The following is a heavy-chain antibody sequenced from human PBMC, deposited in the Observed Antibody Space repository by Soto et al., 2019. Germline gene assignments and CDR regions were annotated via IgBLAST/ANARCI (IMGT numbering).Heavy chain of an antibody. CDR1: GYTFTSYD. J-gene: IGHJ5*02. Sequence: ASVKVSCKASGYTFTSYDINWVRQATGQGLEWMGWMNPNSGNTGYAQKFQGRVTMTRNTSISTAYMELSSLRSEDTAVYYCARVTFIDERSWFDPWGQGTLVTVSS. CDR3: ARVTFIDERSWFDP. D-gene: IGHD1-26*01. CDR2: MNPNSGNT. V-gene: IGHV1-8*01.